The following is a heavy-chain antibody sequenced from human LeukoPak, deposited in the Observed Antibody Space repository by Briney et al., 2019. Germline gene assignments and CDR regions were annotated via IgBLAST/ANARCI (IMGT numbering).Heavy chain of an antibody. CDR1: GFTFGNYA. Sequence: PGGSLRLSCAATGFTFGNYAIHWGRQAPGKGLEWVANIKQDGSEKYYVDSVKGRFTISRDNAKNSLYLQMNSLRAEDTAVYYCARESSGYYQRYYFDYWGQGTLVTVSS. J-gene: IGHJ4*02. CDR2: IKQDGSEK. D-gene: IGHD3-22*01. CDR3: ARESSGYYQRYYFDY. V-gene: IGHV3-7*04.